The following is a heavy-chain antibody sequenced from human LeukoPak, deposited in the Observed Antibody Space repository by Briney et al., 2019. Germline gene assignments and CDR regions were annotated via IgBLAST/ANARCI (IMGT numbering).Heavy chain of an antibody. CDR3: ARDLGDHVDPYYYYLDV. CDR2: ISSTRNFI. V-gene: IGHV3-21*01. CDR1: GFSLTNFS. J-gene: IGHJ6*03. Sequence: PGGSLRLSCAASGFSLTNFSMNWVRQAPGKGLEWVSSISSTRNFIFYSDSVKGRFTISRDNAKNSLYLEMDSLRAEDTAVYYCARDLGDHVDPYYYYLDVWGKGTTVIVSS. D-gene: IGHD3-16*01.